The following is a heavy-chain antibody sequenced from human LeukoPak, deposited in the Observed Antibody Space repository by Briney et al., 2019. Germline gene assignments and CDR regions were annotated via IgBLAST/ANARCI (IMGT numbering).Heavy chain of an antibody. CDR2: ISYDGSNK. CDR3: AKGGSADY. V-gene: IGHV3-30*18. Sequence: GGSLRLSCAASGFTFSSYEMNWVRQAPGKGLEWVAVISYDGSNKYYADSVKGRFTISRDNSKNTLYLQMNSLRAEDTAVYYCAKGGSADYWGQGTLVTVSS. J-gene: IGHJ4*02. CDR1: GFTFSSYE. D-gene: IGHD2-15*01.